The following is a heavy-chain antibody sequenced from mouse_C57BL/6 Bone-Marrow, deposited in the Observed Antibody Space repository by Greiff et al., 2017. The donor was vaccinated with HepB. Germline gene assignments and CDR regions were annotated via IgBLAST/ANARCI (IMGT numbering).Heavy chain of an antibody. CDR3: ARSGGTSFAY. Sequence: VQLQQPGAELVKPGASVKLSCKASSYTFTSYWMHWVKQRPGQGLEWIGMIHPNSGSTNYNEKFKSKATLTVDKSSSTAYMQLSSLTSEDSAVYYCARSGGTSFAYWGQGTLVTVSA. CDR2: IHPNSGST. CDR1: SYTFTSYW. J-gene: IGHJ3*01. D-gene: IGHD3-1*01. V-gene: IGHV1-64*01.